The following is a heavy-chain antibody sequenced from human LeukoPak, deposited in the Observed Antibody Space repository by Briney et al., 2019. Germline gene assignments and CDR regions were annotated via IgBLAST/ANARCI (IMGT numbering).Heavy chain of an antibody. V-gene: IGHV3-74*01. Sequence: GGSLRLSCVASGFTFSSYWLHWVRQAPAKGLVWVSHINNDGSYATYAESVKGRFTISRDNAKNTLFLQMNSLRAEDTAVYYCARINYEGDSWGQGTLVTVSS. CDR3: ARINYEGDS. CDR2: INNDGSYA. CDR1: GFTFSSYW. J-gene: IGHJ4*02. D-gene: IGHD3-16*01.